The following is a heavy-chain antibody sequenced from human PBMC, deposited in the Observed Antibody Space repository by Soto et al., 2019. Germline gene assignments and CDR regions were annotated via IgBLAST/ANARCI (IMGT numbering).Heavy chain of an antibody. Sequence: VGSLRLSCAASGFTFSSYAMSWVRQAPGKGLEWVSAISGSGGSTYYADSVKGRFTISRDNSKNTLYLQMNSLRAEDTAVYYCAKVSSSSNYFEYWGQGTLVTVSS. J-gene: IGHJ4*02. CDR2: ISGSGGST. CDR3: AKVSSSSNYFEY. CDR1: GFTFSSYA. V-gene: IGHV3-23*01. D-gene: IGHD6-6*01.